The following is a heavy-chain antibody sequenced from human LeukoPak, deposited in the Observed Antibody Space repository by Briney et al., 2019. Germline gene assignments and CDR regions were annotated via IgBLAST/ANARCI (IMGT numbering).Heavy chain of an antibody. CDR3: AKDMGSGYCSSTGCSHRGYVDYYYYGMDV. V-gene: IGHV3-9*01. CDR1: GFTFDDYA. D-gene: IGHD2-2*01. CDR2: INWNGGSI. Sequence: GRSLRLACAASGFTFDDYAMHWVRQAPGKGLEWVSGINWNGGSIGYADSVKGRFTISRDNAKNSLYLQMNSLRAEDTALYYCAKDMGSGYCSSTGCSHRGYVDYYYYGMDVWGQGTTVAVSS. J-gene: IGHJ6*02.